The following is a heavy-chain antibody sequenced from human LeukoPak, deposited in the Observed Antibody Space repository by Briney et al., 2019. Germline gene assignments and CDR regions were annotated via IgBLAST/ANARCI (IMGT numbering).Heavy chain of an antibody. Sequence: PSETLSLTCTVSGGSISSYYWSWIRQPPGKGLEWIGYIYYSGSTYHNPSLKSRVTISVDTSKNQFSLKLSSVTAADTAVYYCARDNRLWYFDLWGRGTLVTVSS. J-gene: IGHJ2*01. CDR2: IYYSGST. CDR3: ARDNRLWYFDL. CDR1: GGSISSYY. D-gene: IGHD2/OR15-2a*01. V-gene: IGHV4-59*12.